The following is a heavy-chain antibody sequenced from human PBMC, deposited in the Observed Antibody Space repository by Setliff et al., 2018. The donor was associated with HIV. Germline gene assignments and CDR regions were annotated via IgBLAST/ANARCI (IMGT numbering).Heavy chain of an antibody. D-gene: IGHD1-26*01. CDR2: IYYSGST. J-gene: IGHJ3*02. CDR1: GGSIRSYY. V-gene: IGHV4-59*01. CDR3: ARVHSGSYYVRRDDAFDI. Sequence: SETLSLTCTVSGGSIRSYYWSWIRQSPGKGLEWIGYIYYSGSTNYNPSLKSRVTISVDTSKDQFSLKLSSVTAADTAVYYCARVHSGSYYVRRDDAFDIWGQGTMVTVSS.